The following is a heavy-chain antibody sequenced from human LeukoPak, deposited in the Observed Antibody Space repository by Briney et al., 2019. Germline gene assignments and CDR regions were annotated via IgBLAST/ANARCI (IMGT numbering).Heavy chain of an antibody. CDR1: GVSISSISYY. CDR3: ALSEYQLPYIHGLYSFDY. D-gene: IGHD2-2*01. J-gene: IGHJ4*02. V-gene: IGHV4-39*01. Sequence: SETLSLTCTVSGVSISSISYYWGYIRQPPGKGLEWIGYINYSGSTYYNPSLKSRVTISVDTSKNQFSLKLSSLTAADTAVYYCALSEYQLPYIHGLYSFDYWGQGTLVTVSS. CDR2: INYSGST.